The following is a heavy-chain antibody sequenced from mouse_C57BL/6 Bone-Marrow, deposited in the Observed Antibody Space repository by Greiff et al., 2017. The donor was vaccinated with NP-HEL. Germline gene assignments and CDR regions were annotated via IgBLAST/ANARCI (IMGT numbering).Heavy chain of an antibody. CDR3: ARRWLLRYFDV. D-gene: IGHD2-3*01. Sequence: VQLQQSGPELVKPGASVKIPCKASGYTFTDYNMDWVKQSHGKSLEWIGDINPNNGGTIYNQKFKGQAKLTVDKSSSTAYMERRSLTSEDTAVYYCARRWLLRYFDVWGTGTTVTVSS. CDR2: INPNNGGT. CDR1: GYTFTDYN. J-gene: IGHJ1*03. V-gene: IGHV1-18*01.